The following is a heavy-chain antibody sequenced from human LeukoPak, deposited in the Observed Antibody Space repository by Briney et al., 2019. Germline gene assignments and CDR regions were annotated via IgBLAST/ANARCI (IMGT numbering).Heavy chain of an antibody. V-gene: IGHV3-30*02. CDR1: AFTFSRYG. D-gene: IGHD1-26*01. CDR3: AKPRWINGTYYEGVDY. Sequence: GGSLRLSCAASAFTFSRYGMHWVRQAPGEGLEWVAFIRYDGSLEHYADSVEGRFTISRDNSKNMLYLQMNSLRAEDTAVYYCAKPRWINGTYYEGVDYWGQGTLVTASS. J-gene: IGHJ4*02. CDR2: IRYDGSLE.